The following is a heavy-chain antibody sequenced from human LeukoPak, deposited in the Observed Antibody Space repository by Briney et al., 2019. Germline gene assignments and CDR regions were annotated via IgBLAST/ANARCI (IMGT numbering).Heavy chain of an antibody. V-gene: IGHV6-1*01. Sequence: SQTLSLTCAISGDSVSSNSAAWNWIRQSPSRGLEWLGRTHYRSKWYNDYAVSVKSRITINPDTSKNQFSLRLNSVTPEDTAVYYCARDSSGWYPPSGNFDYWGQGTLVTVSS. CDR1: GDSVSSNSAA. CDR2: THYRSKWYN. D-gene: IGHD6-19*01. CDR3: ARDSSGWYPPSGNFDY. J-gene: IGHJ4*02.